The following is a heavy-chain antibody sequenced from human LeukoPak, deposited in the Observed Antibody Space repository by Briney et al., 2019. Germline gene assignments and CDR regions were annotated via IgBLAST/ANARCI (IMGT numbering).Heavy chain of an antibody. J-gene: IGHJ4*02. CDR3: AKDGPLVGPYYFDY. V-gene: IGHV3-23*01. D-gene: IGHD1-26*01. CDR1: GFTFNRFY. CDR2: ISGSGVST. Sequence: GGSLRLSCSASGFTFNRFYLHWVRQAPGKGLEWVSAISGSGVSTYYADSVKGRFTISRDNSKNMLYLQMNSLRAEDTAVYYCAKDGPLVGPYYFDYWGQGTLVTVSS.